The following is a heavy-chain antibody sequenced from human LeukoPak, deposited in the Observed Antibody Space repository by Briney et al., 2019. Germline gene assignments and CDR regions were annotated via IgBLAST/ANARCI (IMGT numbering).Heavy chain of an antibody. Sequence: SETLSLTCTVSGYSISSGYYWGWIRQPPGKGLEWIGSIYHSGSTYYNPSLKSRVTISVDTSKNQFSLKLSSVTAADTAVYYCARFGAPVDIVVVVAATFGADAFDIWGQGTMVTVSS. J-gene: IGHJ3*02. CDR3: ARFGAPVDIVVVVAATFGADAFDI. V-gene: IGHV4-38-2*02. D-gene: IGHD2-15*01. CDR2: IYHSGST. CDR1: GYSISSGYY.